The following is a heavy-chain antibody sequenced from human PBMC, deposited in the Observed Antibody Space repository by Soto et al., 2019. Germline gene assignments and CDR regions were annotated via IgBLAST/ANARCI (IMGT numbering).Heavy chain of an antibody. D-gene: IGHD4-17*01. CDR1: GGSFSSADYY. CDR2: IYYSGST. V-gene: IGHV4-30-4*01. CDR3: VRDHGDYPQFDS. Sequence: PSETLSLTCTVSGGSFSSADYYWTWIRQPPGKGLEWIGYIYYSGSTYYNPSLKSRVTISLDKSKNQFSLKVTSVTAADTAVYYCVRDHGDYPQFDSWGQGTLVTVSS. J-gene: IGHJ4*02.